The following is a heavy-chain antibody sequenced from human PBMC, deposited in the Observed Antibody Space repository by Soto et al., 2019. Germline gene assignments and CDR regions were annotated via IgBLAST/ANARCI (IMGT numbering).Heavy chain of an antibody. CDR1: GLHFRNYA. CDR3: AKDAVAVNGVWDWFDP. V-gene: IGHV3-23*01. Sequence: EVQLLASGGGLVQPGGSLRLSCAASGLHFRNYAMSWGRQPPGKGVEWVSSIHGNGGGTYYADSVKGRCTVSRDDSKETLYRQLSSLRVDDTAVYYCAKDAVAVNGVWDWFDPWGQGPLSTVSS. CDR2: IHGNGGGT. D-gene: IGHD3-16*01. J-gene: IGHJ5*02.